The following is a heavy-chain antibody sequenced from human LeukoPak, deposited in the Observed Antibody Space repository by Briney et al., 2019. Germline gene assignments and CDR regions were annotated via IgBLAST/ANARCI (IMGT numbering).Heavy chain of an antibody. Sequence: PSETLSLTCTVSGGSISSSSYYWGWIRQPPGKGLEWIGSIYYSGSTYYNPSLKSRVTISVDTSKNQFSLKLSSVTAADTAVYYCAREGRLITFGGVIGPFDYWGQGTLVTVSS. D-gene: IGHD3-16*02. CDR2: IYYSGST. J-gene: IGHJ4*02. CDR1: GGSISSSSYY. V-gene: IGHV4-39*07. CDR3: AREGRLITFGGVIGPFDY.